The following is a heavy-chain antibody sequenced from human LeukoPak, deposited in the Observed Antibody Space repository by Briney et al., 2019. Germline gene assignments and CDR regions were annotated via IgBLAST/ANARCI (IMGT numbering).Heavy chain of an antibody. CDR1: GYTFTSYA. V-gene: IGHV1-3*01. CDR2: INAGNGST. Sequence: ASVKVSCKASGYTFTSYAMHWVRQAPGQRLEWMGWINAGNGSTEYSQKFQGRVTITRDTSASTAYMELSSLRSEDTAVYYCARGHWYLTPGIGYCSGGSCYSSSGQYYYYYGMDVWGQGTTVTVSS. D-gene: IGHD2-15*01. CDR3: ARGHWYLTPGIGYCSGGSCYSSSGQYYYYYGMDV. J-gene: IGHJ6*02.